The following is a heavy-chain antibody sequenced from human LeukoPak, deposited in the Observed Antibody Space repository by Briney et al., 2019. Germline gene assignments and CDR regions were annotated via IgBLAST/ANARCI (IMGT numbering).Heavy chain of an antibody. CDR3: ARHTSPSIAAGDY. Sequence: GESLRISCKGSGYSFTSYWISWVRQMPGKGLEWMGRIDPSDSYTNYSPSFQGHVTISADKSISTAYLRWSSLKASDTAMYYCARHTSPSIAAGDYWGQGTLVTVSS. CDR1: GYSFTSYW. J-gene: IGHJ4*02. CDR2: IDPSDSYT. V-gene: IGHV5-10-1*01. D-gene: IGHD6-13*01.